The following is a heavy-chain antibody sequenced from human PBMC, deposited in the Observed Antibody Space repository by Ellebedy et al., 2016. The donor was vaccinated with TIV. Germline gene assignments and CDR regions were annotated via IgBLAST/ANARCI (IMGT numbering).Heavy chain of an antibody. CDR2: ISGGGGNT. CDR1: GFTFGSFA. D-gene: IGHD3-22*01. J-gene: IGHJ4*02. CDR3: AKGSSSGFNYDRVGFQY. V-gene: IGHV3-23*01. Sequence: GGSLRLSCAASGFTFGSFAMHWVRQAPGKGLEWLSVISGGGGNTYSADSVKGRFTITRDNFKNTLFLQMNRPRAEDTAVYYCAKGSSSGFNYDRVGFQYWGQGTLVTVSS.